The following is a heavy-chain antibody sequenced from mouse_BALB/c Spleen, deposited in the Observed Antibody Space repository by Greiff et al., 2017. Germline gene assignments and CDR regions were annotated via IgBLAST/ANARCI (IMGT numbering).Heavy chain of an antibody. CDR3: ARQPDGYYLYYFDY. J-gene: IGHJ2*01. CDR2: INSNGGST. V-gene: IGHV5-6-2*01. CDR1: GFTFSSYY. Sequence: EVQVVESGGGLVKLGGSLKLSCAASGFTFSSYYMSWVRQTPEKRLELVAAINSNGGSTYYPDTVKGRFTISRDNDKNTLYLQMSSLKSEDTALYYCARQPDGYYLYYFDYWGQGTTLTVSS. D-gene: IGHD2-3*01.